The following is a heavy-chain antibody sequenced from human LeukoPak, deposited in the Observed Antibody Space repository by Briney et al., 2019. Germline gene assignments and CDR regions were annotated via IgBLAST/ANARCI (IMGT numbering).Heavy chain of an antibody. CDR3: ARSRGTTSWYYYDSSGYYLDY. CDR2: IKQDGSEK. D-gene: IGHD3-22*01. V-gene: IGHV3-7*01. Sequence: GGSLRLSCAASGFTFSSYWMSWVRQAPGKGLEWVANIKQDGSEKYYVDSVKGRFTISRDNAKNSLYLQMNRLRAEVTAVYYCARSRGTTSWYYYDSSGYYLDYWGQGTLVTVSS. J-gene: IGHJ4*02. CDR1: GFTFSSYW.